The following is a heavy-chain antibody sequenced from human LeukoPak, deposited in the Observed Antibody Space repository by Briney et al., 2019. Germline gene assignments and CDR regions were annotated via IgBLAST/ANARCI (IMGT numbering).Heavy chain of an antibody. Sequence: ASVKVSCKASGYTFTSYYMHWVRQAPGQGLEWMGIINPSGGSTSYAQKFQGRVTMTRDTSTSTVYMELSSLRSEDTAVYYCARDVEGPESAGLLFDYWGQGTLVTVSS. CDR3: ARDVEGPESAGLLFDY. D-gene: IGHD6-19*01. J-gene: IGHJ4*02. V-gene: IGHV1-46*01. CDR2: INPSGGST. CDR1: GYTFTSYY.